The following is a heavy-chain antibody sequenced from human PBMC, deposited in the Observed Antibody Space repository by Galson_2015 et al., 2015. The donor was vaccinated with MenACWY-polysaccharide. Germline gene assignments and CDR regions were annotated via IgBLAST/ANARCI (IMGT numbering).Heavy chain of an antibody. J-gene: IGHJ6*02. CDR1: GFTFSSYA. CDR3: AKRGSSGHRGHYYYYGMDV. V-gene: IGHV3-23*01. CDR2: ISGSGGST. D-gene: IGHD1-26*01. Sequence: SLRLSCAASGFTFSSYAMSWVRQAPGKGLEWVSAISGSGGSTYYADSVKGRFTISRDNSKNTLYLQMNSLRAEDTAVYYCAKRGSSGHRGHYYYYGMDVWGQGTTVTVSS.